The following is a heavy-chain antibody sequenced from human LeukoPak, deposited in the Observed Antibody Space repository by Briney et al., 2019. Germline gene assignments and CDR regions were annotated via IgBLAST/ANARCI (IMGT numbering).Heavy chain of an antibody. CDR2: VSGSGGST. J-gene: IGHJ6*03. D-gene: IGHD3-3*01. CDR3: GTDPDFWSGNYYYYYMDV. V-gene: IGHV3-23*01. CDR1: GFTFSSYA. Sequence: PGGSLRLSCAASGFTFSSYAMSWVRHAPAKGLEGVSAVSGSGGSTYYADSVKGRFTISRDNSKHTLDLQMNSLTAEGSAVYDCGTDPDFWSGNYYYYYMDVGGKATTVTVSS.